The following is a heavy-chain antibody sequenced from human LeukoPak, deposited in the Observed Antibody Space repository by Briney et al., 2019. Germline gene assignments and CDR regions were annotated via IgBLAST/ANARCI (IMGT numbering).Heavy chain of an antibody. D-gene: IGHD4-23*01. CDR1: GDSVSSAYYY. V-gene: IGHV4-61*01. Sequence: KASETLSLTCTVPGDSVSSAYYYWSWIRQPPGKGLEWIGYIYYSGSTNYNPSLKSRVTMSIDTSKSQFSLKLSSVTAADTAVYYCARGRYGGIPEDDEYYFDYWGQGTLVTVSS. CDR2: IYYSGST. J-gene: IGHJ4*02. CDR3: ARGRYGGIPEDDEYYFDY.